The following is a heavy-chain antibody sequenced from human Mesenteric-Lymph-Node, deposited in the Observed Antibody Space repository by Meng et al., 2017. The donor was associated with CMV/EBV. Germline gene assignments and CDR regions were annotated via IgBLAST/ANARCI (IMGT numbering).Heavy chain of an antibody. CDR1: GFTFSSYS. CDR3: TKGLRDGYNYIDY. J-gene: IGHJ4*02. Sequence: GESLKISCAASGFTFSSYSMNWVRQAPGKGLEWVSSISSSSSYIYYADSVKGRFTISRDNAKNSLYLQMNSLRAEDTALYYCTKGLRDGYNYIDYWGQGTLVTVSS. CDR2: ISSSSSYI. D-gene: IGHD5-24*01. V-gene: IGHV3-21*04.